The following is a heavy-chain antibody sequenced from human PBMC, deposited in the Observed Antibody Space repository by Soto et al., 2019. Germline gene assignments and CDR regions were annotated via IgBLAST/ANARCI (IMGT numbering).Heavy chain of an antibody. CDR3: AKGWDVKYFDK. J-gene: IGHJ4*02. V-gene: IGHV4-4*07. D-gene: IGHD1-26*01. CDR2: IFSSGRS. CDR1: GASLLSSY. Sequence: HVQLQESGPGLVKPSETLSLSCSVSGASLLSSYWSWVRQPAGKGLEWIGHIFSSGRSSYNPSLKSRLTMSIDTSKHLFSLTLSSVTAADTAVYYCAKGWDVKYFDKWGQGTLVTVSS.